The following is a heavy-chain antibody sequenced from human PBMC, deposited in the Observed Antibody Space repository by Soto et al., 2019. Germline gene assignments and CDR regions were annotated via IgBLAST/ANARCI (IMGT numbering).Heavy chain of an antibody. Sequence: QLQLQESGPGLVKPSETLSLTCTVSGGSISSSSYYWGWIRQPPGKGLEWLGSIYYSGSTYYNPCRKSRVTISVYTSKNQFSLKLSSVTAADTAVYYCARQNGAVVVAATKPLVLPFYYYYYMDVWGKGTTVTVSS. V-gene: IGHV4-39*01. J-gene: IGHJ6*03. CDR2: IYYSGST. CDR1: GGSISSSSYY. CDR3: ARQNGAVVVAATKPLVLPFYYYYYMDV. D-gene: IGHD2-15*01.